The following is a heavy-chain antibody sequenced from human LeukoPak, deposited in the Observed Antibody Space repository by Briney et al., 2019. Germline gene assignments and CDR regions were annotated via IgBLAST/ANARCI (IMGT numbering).Heavy chain of an antibody. J-gene: IGHJ4*02. CDR1: GFTVSSYA. D-gene: IGHD4-17*01. V-gene: IGHV3-23*01. CDR2: IGYSAGDT. Sequence: GGSLRVSCAAPGFTVSSYAITWGREAPGRGLWWVSAIGYSAGDTYYADSVKGRFTISRDNSMNTLYLQMSSLRADDTALYYCAKDDDGHHHGVDHWGQGTLVTVSS. CDR3: AKDDDGHHHGVDH.